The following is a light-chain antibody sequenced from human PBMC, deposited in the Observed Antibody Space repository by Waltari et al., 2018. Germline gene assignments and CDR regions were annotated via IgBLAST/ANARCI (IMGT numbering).Light chain of an antibody. CDR1: QGISNS. Sequence: DLPMTQSPSSLSASVGNRVPNTCQASQGISNSLAWHQQKPGKVPKVLIYKASTLQSGVPSRFSGSGSGTDFTLTISSLQPEDIAIYYCQHGHGTPLTFGGGTKVEIK. CDR2: KAS. J-gene: IGKJ4*01. CDR3: QHGHGTPLT. V-gene: IGKV1-16*01.